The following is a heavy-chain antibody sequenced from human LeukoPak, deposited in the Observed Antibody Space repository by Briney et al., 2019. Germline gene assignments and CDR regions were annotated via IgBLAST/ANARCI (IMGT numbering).Heavy chain of an antibody. V-gene: IGHV1-69*05. CDR2: IIPIFGTA. Sequence: SVKVSCKASGGTFSSYAISWVRQAPGQGLEWMGRIIPIFGTANYAQKFQGRVTITTDESTSTADMELSSLRSEDTAVYYCARAQPIGDHARLFDYWGQGTLVTVSS. CDR3: ARAQPIGDHARLFDY. D-gene: IGHD3-10*01. J-gene: IGHJ4*02. CDR1: GGTFSSYA.